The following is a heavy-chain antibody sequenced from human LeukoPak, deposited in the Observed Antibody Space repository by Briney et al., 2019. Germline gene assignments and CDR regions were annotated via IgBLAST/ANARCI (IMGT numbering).Heavy chain of an antibody. Sequence: SETLSLTCTVSGGSISSSSYYWGWIRQPPGKGLEWIGSIYYSGSTYYNPSLKSRVTISVDTSNNQFSLKLSSVTAADTAVYYCARVTFGGVIVKWDAFDIWGQGTMVTVSS. J-gene: IGHJ3*02. V-gene: IGHV4-39*01. CDR3: ARVTFGGVIVKWDAFDI. CDR1: GGSISSSSYY. CDR2: IYYSGST. D-gene: IGHD3-16*02.